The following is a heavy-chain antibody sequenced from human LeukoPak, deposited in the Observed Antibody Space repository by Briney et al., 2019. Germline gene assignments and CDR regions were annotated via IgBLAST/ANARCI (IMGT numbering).Heavy chain of an antibody. J-gene: IGHJ4*02. CDR3: AKDPILSGYDF. CDR2: IYSDGST. V-gene: IGHV3-53*01. D-gene: IGHD5-12*01. Sequence: GGSLRLSCAASGFTVSNNYMSWVRQAPGRGLEWVSEIYSDGSTYYAASVKGRFTISRDNSKNTLYLQMNSLRAEDTAVYYCAKDPILSGYDFWGQGTLVTVSS. CDR1: GFTVSNNY.